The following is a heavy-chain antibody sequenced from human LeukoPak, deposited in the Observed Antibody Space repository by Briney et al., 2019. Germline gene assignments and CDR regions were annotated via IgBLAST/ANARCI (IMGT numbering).Heavy chain of an antibody. CDR1: GGSISSGGYY. CDR3: ARGLAAYSSPKNLDY. V-gene: IGHV4-31*03. CDR2: IYYSGST. J-gene: IGHJ4*02. Sequence: PSHTLSLTCTVSGGSISSGGYYWRWSRQHPGKGLEWIGYIYYSGSTYYNPSLKSRLTISLDTSKSQSSLKLSSVTAADTAVYYCARGLAAYSSPKNLDYWGQGTLVTVSS. D-gene: IGHD6-13*01.